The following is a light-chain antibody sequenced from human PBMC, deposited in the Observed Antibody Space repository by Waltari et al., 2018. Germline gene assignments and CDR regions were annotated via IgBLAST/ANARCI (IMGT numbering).Light chain of an antibody. CDR3: SSFTSSNTVV. V-gene: IGLV2-14*01. Sequence: QSALTQPASVSGSPGQSTTISCTGTSSDVGGYNYVSWYQQHPGKAPKLMIYDVSKRPSGVSNRFSGSKSGNTASLTISGLQAEDEADYYCSSFTSSNTVVFGGGTKLTVL. CDR1: SSDVGGYNY. CDR2: DVS. J-gene: IGLJ3*02.